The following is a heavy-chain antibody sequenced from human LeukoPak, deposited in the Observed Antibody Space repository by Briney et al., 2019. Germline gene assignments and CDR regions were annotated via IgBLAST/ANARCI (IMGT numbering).Heavy chain of an antibody. CDR1: GFTFSSHL. CDR3: VRNFATGD. D-gene: IGHD1-14*01. Sequence: GGSLRLSCTASGFTFSSHLMHWVRQAQGTGLVWVSSIKGDGTAPNYADSVKGRFTISRDNAKSTLYLQMSSLRVEDTAVYHCVRNFATGDWGQGTLVTVSS. CDR2: IKGDGTAP. J-gene: IGHJ4*02. V-gene: IGHV3-74*01.